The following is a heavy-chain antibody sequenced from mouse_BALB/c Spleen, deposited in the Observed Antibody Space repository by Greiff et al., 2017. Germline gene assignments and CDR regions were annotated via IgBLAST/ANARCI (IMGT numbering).Heavy chain of an antibody. D-gene: IGHD5-1*01. V-gene: IGHV1S81*02. CDR3: ARGVLFAY. J-gene: IGHJ3*01. CDR2: INPSNGRT. Sequence: VQLQQPGAELVKPGASVKLSCKASGYTFTSYWMHWVKQRPGQGLEWIGEINPSNGRTNYNEKFKSKATLTVDKSSSTAYMQLSSLTSEDSAVYYCARGVLFAYWGQGTLVTVSA. CDR1: GYTFTSYW.